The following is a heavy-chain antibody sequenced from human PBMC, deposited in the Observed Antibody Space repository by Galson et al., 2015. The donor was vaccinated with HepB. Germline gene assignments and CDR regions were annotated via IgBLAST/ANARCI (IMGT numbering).Heavy chain of an antibody. CDR1: GYTFTSYG. Sequence: SVKVSCKASGYTFTSYGISWVRQAPGQGLEWMGWISAYNGNTNYAQKLQGRVTMTTDTSTSTAYMELSSLRSEDTAVYYCAANNINYYGSGSFMDVWGQGTTVTVSS. J-gene: IGHJ6*02. V-gene: IGHV1-18*01. CDR2: ISAYNGNT. D-gene: IGHD3-10*01. CDR3: AANNINYYGSGSFMDV.